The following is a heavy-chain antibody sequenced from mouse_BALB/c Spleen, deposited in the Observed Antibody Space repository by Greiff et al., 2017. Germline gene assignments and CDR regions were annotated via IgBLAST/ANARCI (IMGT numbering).Heavy chain of an antibody. CDR1: GFTFTDYY. D-gene: IGHD1-1*01. CDR3: ARDISYYYGSRYYFDY. CDR2: IRNKANGYTT. J-gene: IGHJ2*01. V-gene: IGHV7-3*02. Sequence: EVKLMESGGGLVQPGGSLRLSCATSGFTFTDYYMSWVRQPPGKALEWLGFIRNKANGYTTEYSASVKGRFTISRDNSQSILYLQMNTLRAEDSATYYCARDISYYYGSRYYFDYWGQGTTLTVSS.